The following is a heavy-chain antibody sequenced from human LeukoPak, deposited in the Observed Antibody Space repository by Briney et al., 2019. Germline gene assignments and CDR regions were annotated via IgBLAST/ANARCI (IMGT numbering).Heavy chain of an antibody. CDR3: ARDGSGDYVGDY. J-gene: IGHJ4*02. Sequence: PGRSLRLSCAASGFTFSSYAMHWVRQAPGQGLEWLAAISYDGSNKYYADSVKGRFTISRDTSKNTLYLQMNSLRAEDTAVYYCARDGSGDYVGDYWGQGTLVTVSS. CDR2: ISYDGSNK. CDR1: GFTFSSYA. D-gene: IGHD4-17*01. V-gene: IGHV3-30-3*01.